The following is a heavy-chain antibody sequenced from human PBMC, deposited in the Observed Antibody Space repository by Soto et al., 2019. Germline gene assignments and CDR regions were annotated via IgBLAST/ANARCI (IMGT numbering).Heavy chain of an antibody. J-gene: IGHJ1*01. Sequence: QVQLQESGPGLVKPSQTLSLTCTVSSASIRGTGYHWSWIRHHPGKGLEWLGYIYYSRGTNYNPSLESRVTISADTSKNQFSLKLTSVTAADTAVYYCASGLSGYDGPEYFRYWGQGTLVTVSP. CDR2: IYYSRGT. D-gene: IGHD3-9*01. V-gene: IGHV4-31*03. CDR3: ASGLSGYDGPEYFRY. CDR1: SASIRGTGYH.